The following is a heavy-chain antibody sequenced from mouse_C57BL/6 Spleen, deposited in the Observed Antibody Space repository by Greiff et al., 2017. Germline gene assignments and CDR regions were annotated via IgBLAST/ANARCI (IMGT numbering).Heavy chain of an antibody. D-gene: IGHD1-1*01. V-gene: IGHV3-6*01. CDR3: ARDGYYGSSYDWYFDV. CDR2: ISYDGSN. J-gene: IGHJ1*03. CDR1: GYSITSGYY. Sequence: EVQVVESGPGLVKPSQSLSLTCSVTGYSITSGYYWNWIRQFPGNKLEWMGYISYDGSNNYNPSLKNRISITRDTSKNQFFLKLNSVTTEDTSTYYCARDGYYGSSYDWYFDVWGTGTTVTVSS.